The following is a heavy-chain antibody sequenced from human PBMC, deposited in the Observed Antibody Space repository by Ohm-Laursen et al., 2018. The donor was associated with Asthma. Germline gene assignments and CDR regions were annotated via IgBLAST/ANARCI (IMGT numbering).Heavy chain of an antibody. D-gene: IGHD3-10*01. V-gene: IGHV3-30-3*01. J-gene: IGHJ5*02. CDR2: ISYDGSNK. Sequence: SLRLSCAAPGFTFSSYAMHWVRQAPGKGLEWVAVISYDGSNKYYADSVKGRFTISRDNSKNTLYLQMNSLRAEDTAVYYCARDGTGGWFDPWGQGTLVTVSS. CDR3: ARDGTGGWFDP. CDR1: GFTFSSYA.